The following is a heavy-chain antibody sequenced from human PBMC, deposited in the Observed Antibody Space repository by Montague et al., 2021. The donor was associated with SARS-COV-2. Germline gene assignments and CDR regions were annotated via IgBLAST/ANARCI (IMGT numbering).Heavy chain of an antibody. Sequence: SETLSLTCAVYGTSFSGYYWNWIRQPPGKGLEWIGDINHSGSTKYSPSLKSRLTISADTSKNQFSLKLTSVAAADTAVYYCARLRDGVVPSPILGVGPYYSYYYMDVWGRGTTVTVSS. CDR2: INHSGST. V-gene: IGHV4-34*01. J-gene: IGHJ6*03. CDR1: GTSFSGYY. D-gene: IGHD3-10*01. CDR3: ARLRDGVVPSPILGVGPYYSYYYMDV.